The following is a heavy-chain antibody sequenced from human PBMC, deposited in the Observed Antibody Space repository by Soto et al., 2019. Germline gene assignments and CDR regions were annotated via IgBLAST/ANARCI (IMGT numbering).Heavy chain of an antibody. V-gene: IGHV4-30-2*01. CDR2: IYHSGST. CDR1: GGSISSGGYS. CDR3: AAGGGLPRYY. Sequence: QLQLQESGSGLVKPSQTLSLTCAVSGGSISSGGYSWSWIRQPPGKGLEWIGYIYHSGSTYYNPSRPGRVTISVDRSKNQFSLKLSSVTAADTAVYYCAAGGGLPRYYWGQGTLVTVSS. J-gene: IGHJ4*02. D-gene: IGHD5-12*01.